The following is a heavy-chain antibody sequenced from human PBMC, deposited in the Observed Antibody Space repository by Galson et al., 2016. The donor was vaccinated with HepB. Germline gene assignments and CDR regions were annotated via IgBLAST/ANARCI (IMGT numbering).Heavy chain of an antibody. J-gene: IGHJ6*02. D-gene: IGHD1-26*01. V-gene: IGHV3-53*01. Sequence: SLRLSCAASGFTVRSNYMHWVRQAPGKGLEWVSVIHSGGTTYYADSVIGRFSISRDNSKNTLDLQMSGLRAEDTAVYYCARSLGSTTNYGMDVWGQGTTVTVS. CDR1: GFTVRSNY. CDR2: IHSGGTT. CDR3: ARSLGSTTNYGMDV.